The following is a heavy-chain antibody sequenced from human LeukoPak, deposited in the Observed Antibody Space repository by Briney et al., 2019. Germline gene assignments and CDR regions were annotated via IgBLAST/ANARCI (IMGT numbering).Heavy chain of an antibody. J-gene: IGHJ5*02. CDR1: GGTFSSYA. Sequence: GASVKVSCKASGGTFSSYAISWVRQAPGQGLEWMGRIIPIFGIANYAQKFQGRVTITADKSTSTAYMELSSLRSEDTAVYYCARGNYDSSGYKSNWFDPWGQGTLVIVSS. V-gene: IGHV1-69*04. CDR3: ARGNYDSSGYKSNWFDP. D-gene: IGHD3-22*01. CDR2: IIPIFGIA.